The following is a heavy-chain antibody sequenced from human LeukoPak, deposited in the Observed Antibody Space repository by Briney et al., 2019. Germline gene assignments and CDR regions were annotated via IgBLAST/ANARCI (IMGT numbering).Heavy chain of an antibody. Sequence: PSETLSLTCTVSGGSISSSSYYWGWIRQPPAKGLEWNGSIYYTGSIYYNPSLKSRVTISVDTSKNQFSLKLSSVTAADTAVYYCARCVQQPLSSIAARPGNWFDPWGQGTLVTVSS. CDR3: ARCVQQPLSSIAARPGNWFDP. D-gene: IGHD6-6*01. CDR2: IYYTGSI. J-gene: IGHJ5*02. CDR1: GGSISSSSYY. V-gene: IGHV4-39*01.